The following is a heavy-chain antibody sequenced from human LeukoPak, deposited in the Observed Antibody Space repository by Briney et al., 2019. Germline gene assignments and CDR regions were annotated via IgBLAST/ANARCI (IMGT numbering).Heavy chain of an antibody. CDR2: IIPILGIA. CDR1: GGTFSSYA. D-gene: IGHD2-15*01. CDR3: ARGPLAGVNPFDP. V-gene: IGHV1-69*04. Sequence: SVKVSCKASGGTFSSYAISWVRQAPGQGLEWMGRIIPILGIANYAQKFQGRVTITADKSTSTAYMELSSLRSEDTAVYYCARGPLAGVNPFDPWGQGTLVTVSS. J-gene: IGHJ5*02.